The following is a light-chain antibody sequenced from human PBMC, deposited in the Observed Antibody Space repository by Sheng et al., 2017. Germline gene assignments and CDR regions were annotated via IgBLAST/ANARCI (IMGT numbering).Light chain of an antibody. J-gene: IGKJ1*01. CDR2: AAS. CDR1: QNINYN. Sequence: DIQMTQSPSSLSASVGDRIIITCRASQNINYNLNWYQQXPGKAPKLLIYAASTLQSGVPSRFSGSASGTDFTLTITSLQPEDFATYSCQQSYSTPWTFGQGTKVEFK. CDR3: QQSYSTPWT. V-gene: IGKV1-39*01.